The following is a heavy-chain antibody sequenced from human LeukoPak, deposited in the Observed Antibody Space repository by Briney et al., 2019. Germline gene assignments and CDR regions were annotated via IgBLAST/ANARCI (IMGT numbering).Heavy chain of an antibody. V-gene: IGHV3-23*01. D-gene: IGHD3-10*01. CDR3: TRELFDFDY. Sequence: PGGSLRLSCAASGLTFSNHAMGWVRQAPGKGLEWISEISGSGGSTYYADSVKGRFTNSRDNSKNTLYLQMNSLRAEDTAVYYCTRELFDFDYWGQGTLVTVSS. CDR2: ISGSGGST. CDR1: GLTFSNHA. J-gene: IGHJ4*02.